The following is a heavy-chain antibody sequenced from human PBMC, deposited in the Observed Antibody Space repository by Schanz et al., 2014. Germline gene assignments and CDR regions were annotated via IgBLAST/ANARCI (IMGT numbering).Heavy chain of an antibody. D-gene: IGHD6-19*01. CDR2: VGDTGTTK. CDR3: ATDYSGGGCHI. V-gene: IGHV3-30*03. J-gene: IGHJ3*02. Sequence: QVQLVESGGGLVQPGGSLRLTCLTSGFTFTDHAMSWVRQAPGKGLEWVAVVGDTGTTKFYADSVKGRLTVSRDNSKNTVYLQMNSLRAEDTALYFCATDYSGGGCHIWGQGTMVTVSS. CDR1: GFTFTDHA.